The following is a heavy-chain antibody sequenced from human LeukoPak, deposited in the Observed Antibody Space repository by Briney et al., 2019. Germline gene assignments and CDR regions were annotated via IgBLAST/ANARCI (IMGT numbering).Heavy chain of an antibody. J-gene: IGHJ3*01. CDR3: VRPDDNSFDF. D-gene: IGHD3-9*01. CDR2: INHSGST. CDR1: GGSFSGYY. Sequence: PETLSLTCAVYGGSFSGYYWSWIRQPPGKGLEWIGEINHSGSTNYNPSLKSRVTISVDTSKNQFSLKLSSVTAADTAVYYCVRPDDNSFDFWGQGTMVTVSS. V-gene: IGHV4-34*01.